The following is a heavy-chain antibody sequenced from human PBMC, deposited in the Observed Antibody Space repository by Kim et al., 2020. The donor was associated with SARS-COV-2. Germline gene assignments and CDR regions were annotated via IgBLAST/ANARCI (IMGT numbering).Heavy chain of an antibody. CDR3: AKGYAQGRAY. J-gene: IGHJ4*02. V-gene: IGHV3-7*03. CDR2: IKQDGSET. D-gene: IGHD2-2*01. CDR1: GFTFNSYW. Sequence: GGSLRLSCAASGFTFNSYWMYWVRQAPGKGLEWVANIKQDGSETNYVDSVKGRFTISRDNAKNSLFLQMNSLRVEDTALYYCAKGYAQGRAYWGPGTLVTVSS.